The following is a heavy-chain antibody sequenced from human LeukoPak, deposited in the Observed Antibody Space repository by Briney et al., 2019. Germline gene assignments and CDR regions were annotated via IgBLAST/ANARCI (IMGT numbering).Heavy chain of an antibody. CDR2: ISGSGGST. CDR1: GFTFSSYA. J-gene: IGHJ4*02. V-gene: IGHV3-23*01. CDR3: AKVTAYDFWSGYYTPGFDY. Sequence: PGGSLRLSCAASGFTFSSYAMSWVRQAPGKGLEWVSAISGSGGSTYYADSVKGRFTISRDNSKNTLYLQMNSLRAEDTAVYYCAKVTAYDFWSGYYTPGFDYWGRGTLVTVSS. D-gene: IGHD3-3*01.